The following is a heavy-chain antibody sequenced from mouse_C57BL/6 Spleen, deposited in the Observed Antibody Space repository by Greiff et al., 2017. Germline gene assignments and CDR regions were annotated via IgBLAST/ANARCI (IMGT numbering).Heavy chain of an antibody. CDR1: GYTFTSYW. CDR3: AKGGYGSHFDY. CDR2: IDPSDSET. V-gene: IGHV1-52*01. J-gene: IGHJ2*01. Sequence: QVQLQQPGAELVRPGSSVKLSCKASGYTFTSYWMHWVKQRPIQGLEWIGNIDPSDSETHYNQKFKDKATLTVDKSSSTAYMQLSSLTSEDSAVYYCAKGGYGSHFDYWGQGTTLTVSS. D-gene: IGHD1-1*01.